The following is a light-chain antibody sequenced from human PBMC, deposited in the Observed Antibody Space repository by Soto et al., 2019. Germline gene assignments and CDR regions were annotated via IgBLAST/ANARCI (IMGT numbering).Light chain of an antibody. V-gene: IGLV9-49*01. J-gene: IGLJ1*01. CDR2: VGTGGSVG. CDR3: GADHDSGSNFVYV. Sequence: QAVVTQPPSASASLGASVTLTCTLRSGYSNYNVDWYQQRPGKGPRFVMRVGTGGSVGSKGDGIPDRFSVLGSGLNRYQTIKNIQEEDEIDYPCGADHDSGSNFVYVFGTGTKLTVL. CDR1: SGYSNYN.